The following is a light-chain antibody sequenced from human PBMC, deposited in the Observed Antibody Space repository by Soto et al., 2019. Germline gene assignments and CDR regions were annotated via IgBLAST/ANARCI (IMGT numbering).Light chain of an antibody. CDR3: QVWDSSSDHVV. V-gene: IGLV3-21*04. Sequence: SYELTQPPSVSVAPGKTARITCGGTNIGSKSVHWYQQKPGHAPVLVIYYDSDRPSGTPERFSGSNSGNTATLTISRVEAGDEADYYCQVWDSSSDHVVFGGGTKVTVL. J-gene: IGLJ2*01. CDR2: YDS. CDR1: NIGSKS.